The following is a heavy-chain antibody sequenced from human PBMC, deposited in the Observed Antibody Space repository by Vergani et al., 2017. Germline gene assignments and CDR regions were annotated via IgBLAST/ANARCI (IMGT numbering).Heavy chain of an antibody. J-gene: IGHJ6*03. Sequence: QVHLVESGGGVFQPGRSLRLSCEASGFSFTSYAMHWVWQALGKGLEWVAVIWYEGKNEDNVDSVKGRFTISRDNYKSTVYLQMNSLKVEDTAVYYCARDVCDCSGISCLLRAGEFYYMDVWGQGTTVTVSS. CDR3: ARDVCDCSGISCLLRAGEFYYMDV. D-gene: IGHD2-21*01. CDR2: IWYEGKNE. V-gene: IGHV3-33*01. CDR1: GFSFTSYA.